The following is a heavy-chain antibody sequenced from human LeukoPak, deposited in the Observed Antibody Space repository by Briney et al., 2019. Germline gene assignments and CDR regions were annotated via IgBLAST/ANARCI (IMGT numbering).Heavy chain of an antibody. CDR2: MNPNSGNT. Sequence: ASVKVSCKASGYTFTSYDTNWVRQATGQGLEWMGWMNPNSGNTGYAQKFQGRVTMTRNTSISTAYMELSSLRSEDTAVYYCARAEEYYYGSGDFFDYWGQGTLVTVSS. J-gene: IGHJ4*02. D-gene: IGHD3-10*01. CDR3: ARAEEYYYGSGDFFDY. V-gene: IGHV1-8*01. CDR1: GYTFTSYD.